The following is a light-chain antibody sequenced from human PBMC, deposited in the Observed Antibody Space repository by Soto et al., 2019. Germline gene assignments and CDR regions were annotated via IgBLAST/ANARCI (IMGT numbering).Light chain of an antibody. CDR1: SSDLGGYSF. J-gene: IGLJ2*01. CDR2: DVR. Sequence: QSVLTQPPSVSGSPGQSVTISCAGTSSDLGGYSFVSWYQQHPGNTPKLIIYDVRNRPSGVPDRFSGSKSGNTASLTISGLQAEDEADYYCCSYAGTYSVIFGGGTKLTVL. CDR3: CSYAGTYSVI. V-gene: IGLV2-11*01.